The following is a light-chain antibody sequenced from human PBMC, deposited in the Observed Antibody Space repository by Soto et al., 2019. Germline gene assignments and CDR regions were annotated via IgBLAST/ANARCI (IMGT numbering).Light chain of an antibody. J-gene: IGKJ1*01. V-gene: IGKV3-20*01. CDR1: KSVRRNS. CDR2: GVA. CDR3: QQYGTSPQT. Sequence: IVLTRSPGTLCLSRGDRATLSCRPSKSVRRNSLASYKQKTGEAPRLVIYGVATRATGFTDRFSGSGSGIEFTLTISRFEAEDFAGYYCQQYGTSPQTLGQGTKV.